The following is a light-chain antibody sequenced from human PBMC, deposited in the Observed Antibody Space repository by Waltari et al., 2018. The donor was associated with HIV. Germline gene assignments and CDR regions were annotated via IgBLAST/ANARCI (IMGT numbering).Light chain of an antibody. CDR1: SSNIGSDT. V-gene: IGLV1-44*01. CDR2: RNN. Sequence: SVLTQPPSASGTPGQSVTISCSGSSSNIGSDTVNWYQHLPGTAPKLLIYRNNERPSGVPDRFSGSKSGTSASLANSGLQSEDEADYYCAAWDDTLNGPVFGGGTKLTVL. J-gene: IGLJ3*02. CDR3: AAWDDTLNGPV.